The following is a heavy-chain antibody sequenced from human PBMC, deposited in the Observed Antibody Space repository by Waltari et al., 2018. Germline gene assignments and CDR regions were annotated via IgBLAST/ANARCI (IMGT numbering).Heavy chain of an antibody. CDR3: AKDYYDSSGLFDY. J-gene: IGHJ4*02. V-gene: IGHV3-30*02. D-gene: IGHD3-22*01. CDR1: GFTFSSYG. CDR2: IWYDGSNK. Sequence: QVQLVESGGGVVQPGRSLRLSCAASGFTFSSYGMHWVRQAPGKGLEWVAFIWYDGSNKYYADSVKGRFTISRDNSKNTLYLQMNSLRAEDTAMYYCAKDYYDSSGLFDYWGQGTLVTVSS.